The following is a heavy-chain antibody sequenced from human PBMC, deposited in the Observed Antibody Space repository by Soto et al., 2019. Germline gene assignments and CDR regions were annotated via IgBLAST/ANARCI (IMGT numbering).Heavy chain of an antibody. CDR1: GGSISSGDYY. CDR2: IYYSGST. CDR3: ARDEHYYGSGSYFDY. D-gene: IGHD3-10*01. Sequence: QVQLQESGPGLVKPSQTLSLTCTVSGGSISSGDYYWSWIRQPPGKGLEWIGYIYYSGSTYYNPSLKSRVTISVDTSKNQFSLKLSSVTAADTAVYYCARDEHYYGSGSYFDYWGQGTLVTVSS. V-gene: IGHV4-30-4*01. J-gene: IGHJ4*02.